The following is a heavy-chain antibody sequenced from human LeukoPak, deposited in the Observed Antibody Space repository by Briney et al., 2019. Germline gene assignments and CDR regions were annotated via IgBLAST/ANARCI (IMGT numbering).Heavy chain of an antibody. Sequence: ASVKVSYKASGYTFTGYYMHWVRQAPGQGLEWMGWINPNSGGTYYAQKFQGRVTMTRDTSISTAYMELSRLRSDDTAVYYCARSIRITMVRGAFDYWGQGTLVTVSS. J-gene: IGHJ4*02. D-gene: IGHD3-10*01. CDR1: GYTFTGYY. V-gene: IGHV1-2*02. CDR2: INPNSGGT. CDR3: ARSIRITMVRGAFDY.